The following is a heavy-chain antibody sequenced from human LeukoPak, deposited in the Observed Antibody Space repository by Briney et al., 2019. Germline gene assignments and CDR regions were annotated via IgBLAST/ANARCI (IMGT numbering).Heavy chain of an antibody. D-gene: IGHD3-3*01. CDR3: ARGLSITIFGVVMFDY. CDR2: INPNSGGT. CDR1: GYTFTGYY. Sequence: GASLKVSCTASGYTFTGYYMHCGRHTPRQGVEWMGWINPNSGGTNYAQKFQGRVTMPRHTYISTAYMELSRLRSDDTDVYYCARGLSITIFGVVMFDYWGQGTLVTVSS. J-gene: IGHJ4*02. V-gene: IGHV1-2*02.